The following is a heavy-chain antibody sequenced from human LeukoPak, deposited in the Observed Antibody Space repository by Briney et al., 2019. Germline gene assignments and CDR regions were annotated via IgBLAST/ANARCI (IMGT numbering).Heavy chain of an antibody. CDR1: GFMFSTYA. V-gene: IGHV3-23*01. CDR3: ARVIRTAPGKGYFDY. J-gene: IGHJ4*02. D-gene: IGHD6-13*01. Sequence: AGGSLRLSCVTSGFMFSTYALSRVRQAPGKGLEWASSISGSGGSTYHADSVKGRFTISRDSSKNTLYLQMNSLRAEDTAIYYCARVIRTAPGKGYFDYWGLGALVTVSS. CDR2: ISGSGGST.